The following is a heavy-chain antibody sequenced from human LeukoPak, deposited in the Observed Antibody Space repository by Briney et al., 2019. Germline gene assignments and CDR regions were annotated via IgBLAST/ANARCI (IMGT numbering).Heavy chain of an antibody. D-gene: IGHD3-3*01. CDR1: GFTFSRYW. CDR3: ARDAYYDFWSGYPRYFDY. V-gene: IGHV3-7*01. Sequence: GGSLRLSCAASGFTFSRYWMSWVRQAPGKGLEWVANIKQDGSEEYYVDSVKGRFTISTDNAKNSLYLQMNSLRAEDTAVYYCARDAYYDFWSGYPRYFDYWGQGTLVTVSS. CDR2: IKQDGSEE. J-gene: IGHJ4*02.